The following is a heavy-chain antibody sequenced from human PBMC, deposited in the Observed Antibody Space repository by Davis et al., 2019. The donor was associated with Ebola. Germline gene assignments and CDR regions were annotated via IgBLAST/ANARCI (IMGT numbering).Heavy chain of an antibody. CDR1: GFAFSGHY. J-gene: IGHJ4*02. CDR2: ISTSGSTT. V-gene: IGHV3-11*04. D-gene: IGHD6-25*01. CDR3: ARERGVCYFDY. Sequence: GGSLRLSCAASGFAFSGHYMSWIRQAPGKGLEYISYISTSGSTTYYADSVKGRFTISRDNAKNSLYLQMNSLRAEDTAVYYCARERGVCYFDYWGQGTLVTVSS.